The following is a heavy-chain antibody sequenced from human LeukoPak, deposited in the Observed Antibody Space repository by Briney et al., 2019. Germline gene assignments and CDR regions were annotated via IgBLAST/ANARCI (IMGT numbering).Heavy chain of an antibody. CDR2: ISAYNGNT. Sequence: ASVKVSCKASGYTLTSYGISWVRQAPGQGLEWMGWISAYNGNTNYAQKLQGSVTMTTDTSTSTAYMELRSLRSDDTAVYYCARDLQEAARPWYYYYYYYMDVWGKGTTVTVSS. V-gene: IGHV1-18*01. CDR1: GYTLTSYG. J-gene: IGHJ6*03. D-gene: IGHD6-6*01. CDR3: ARDLQEAARPWYYYYYYYMDV.